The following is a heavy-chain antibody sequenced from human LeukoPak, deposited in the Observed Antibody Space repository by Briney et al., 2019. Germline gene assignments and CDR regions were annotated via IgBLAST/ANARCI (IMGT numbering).Heavy chain of an antibody. J-gene: IGHJ4*02. V-gene: IGHV3-23*01. CDR3: AKSHTGGQYDSSGYPFDY. Sequence: GGSLRHSCAASGFTFSSYAMSWVREGLGKRLEWVSAISGSGGSTYYADSVKGRFTISRDNSKNTLDLQMNSLRAEDTAVYYCAKSHTGGQYDSSGYPFDYWGQGTLVTVSS. CDR1: GFTFSSYA. D-gene: IGHD3-22*01. CDR2: ISGSGGST.